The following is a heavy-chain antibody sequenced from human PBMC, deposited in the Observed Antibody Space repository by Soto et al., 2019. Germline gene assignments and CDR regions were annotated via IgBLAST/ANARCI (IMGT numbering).Heavy chain of an antibody. V-gene: IGHV3-7*04. D-gene: IGHD2-15*01. CDR1: GFTFSTYW. J-gene: IGHJ3*01. Sequence: PGGSLRLSCAASGFTFSTYWMSWVRQAPGKGLQWVANIKPDGGEKWYVDSVKGRFTISRDNAKNTLYLQMNSLRAEDTAVYYCVRGDKGGFDLWGQGTTVTVSS. CDR2: IKPDGGEK. CDR3: VRGDKGGFDL.